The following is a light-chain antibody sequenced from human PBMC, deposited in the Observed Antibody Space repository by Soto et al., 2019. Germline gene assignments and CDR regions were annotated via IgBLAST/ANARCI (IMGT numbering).Light chain of an antibody. V-gene: IGLV2-14*03. J-gene: IGLJ1*01. CDR2: DVR. CDR1: SSDLGTYNY. Sequence: QSALTQPASVSGSPGQSITISCIGTSSDLGTYNYVSWYQQHPDKAPKLIIYDVRHRPSGISDRFSGSKSGDTASLIISGLQAEDEADYYCFSSSATIWRHVLGTGTKVTVL. CDR3: FSSSATIWRHV.